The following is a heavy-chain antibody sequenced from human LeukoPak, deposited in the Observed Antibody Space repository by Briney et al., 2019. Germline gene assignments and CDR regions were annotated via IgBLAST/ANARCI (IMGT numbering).Heavy chain of an antibody. D-gene: IGHD5-18*01. CDR2: IYPGDSDT. CDR3: ARHVAGYSYGYSYYYGMDV. J-gene: IGHJ6*02. V-gene: IGHV5-51*01. Sequence: GESLQISCQGSGYSFTSYWIGWVRQMPGKGLEWMGIIYPGDSDTRYSPSFQGQVTISADKSISTAYLQWSSLKASDTAMYYCARHVAGYSYGYSYYYGMDVWGQGTTVTVSS. CDR1: GYSFTSYW.